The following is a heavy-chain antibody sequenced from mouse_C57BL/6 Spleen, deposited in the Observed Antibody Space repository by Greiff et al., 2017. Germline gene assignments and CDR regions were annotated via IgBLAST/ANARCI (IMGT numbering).Heavy chain of an antibody. Sequence: QVQLQQPGAELVMPGASVKLSCKASGYTFTSYWMHWVKQRPGQGLEWIGEIDPSDSYTNYNQKFKGKSTLTVDKSSSTAYMPLSSLTSEDSAVYYCERIYDGNYGLFDYWGQGTTLTVSS. CDR2: IDPSDSYT. V-gene: IGHV1-69*01. CDR1: GYTFTSYW. CDR3: ERIYDGNYGLFDY. J-gene: IGHJ2*01. D-gene: IGHD2-1*01.